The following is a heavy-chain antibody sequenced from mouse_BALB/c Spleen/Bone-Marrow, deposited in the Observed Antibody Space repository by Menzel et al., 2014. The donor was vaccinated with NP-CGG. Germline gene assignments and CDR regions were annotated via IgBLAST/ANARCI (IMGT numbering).Heavy chain of an antibody. CDR1: GYAFTNYW. V-gene: IGHV1-54*01. J-gene: IGHJ4*01. D-gene: IGHD1-1*01. Sequence: VHLVESGAELVRPGTSVKVSCKASGYAFTNYWIEWIKQRPGQRLEWIGVINPGSGGINYNEKFKGKATLTADKSSSTAYMQLSSLTSDDSAVYFRARELVRGMDYWGQGTSVTVSS. CDR3: ARELVRGMDY. CDR2: INPGSGGI.